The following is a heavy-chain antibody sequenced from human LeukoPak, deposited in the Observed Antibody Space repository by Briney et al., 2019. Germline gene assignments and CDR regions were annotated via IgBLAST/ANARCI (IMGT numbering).Heavy chain of an antibody. CDR1: GFTFSSYG. CDR2: ISCTGANT. V-gene: IGHV3-23*01. Sequence: GGSLRLSCAASGFTFSSYGMSWVRQAPGKGLEWVSTISCTGANTYYADSVKGRLTISRDNSKSTLYLQMNSLRVEDAAVYYCAKRRYDTSSLDWFDPWGQGTLVTVSS. CDR3: AKRRYDTSSLDWFDP. D-gene: IGHD6-13*01. J-gene: IGHJ5*02.